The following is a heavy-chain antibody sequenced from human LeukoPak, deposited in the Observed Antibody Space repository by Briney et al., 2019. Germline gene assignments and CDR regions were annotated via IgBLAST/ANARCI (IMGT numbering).Heavy chain of an antibody. D-gene: IGHD1-1*01. Sequence: GASVKVSCNASGYTFTGYYMHWVRQAPGQGLEWMGWINPNSGGTNYAQKFQGRVTMTRDTSISTAYMELSRLRSDDTAVYYCARVLIRTYYYGMDVWGQGTTVTVSS. CDR2: INPNSGGT. V-gene: IGHV1-2*02. J-gene: IGHJ6*02. CDR1: GYTFTGYY. CDR3: ARVLIRTYYYGMDV.